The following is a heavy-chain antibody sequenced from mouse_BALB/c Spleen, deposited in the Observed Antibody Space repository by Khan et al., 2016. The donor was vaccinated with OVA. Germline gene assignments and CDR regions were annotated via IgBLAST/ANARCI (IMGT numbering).Heavy chain of an antibody. CDR2: INPSNGGT. J-gene: IGHJ3*01. CDR3: TRTGDGSPFAY. D-gene: IGHD1-1*02. Sequence: QVQLQQPGAELVKPGASVKLSCKASGYIFTSYYMYWVKQRPGQGLEWIGGINPSNGGTYFNEKFKNKATLTVDKSSSSAYMQLSSLTSEDSAVYCCTRTGDGSPFAYWGQGTLVTVSA. CDR1: GYIFTSYY. V-gene: IGHV1S81*02.